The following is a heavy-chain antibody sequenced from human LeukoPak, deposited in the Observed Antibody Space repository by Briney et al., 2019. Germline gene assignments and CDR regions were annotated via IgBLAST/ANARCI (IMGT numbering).Heavy chain of an antibody. Sequence: PGASVKVSCKASGYTFTTYGVNWVRQAPGQGLEWMAWINPHNGNTNYAQNLQGRATVTTDESTRTAYMELRNLRSDDTALYYCARATRIFYYYMDVWGKGATVTVS. CDR2: INPHNGNT. J-gene: IGHJ6*03. CDR1: GYTFTTYG. CDR3: ARATRIFYYYMDV. V-gene: IGHV1-18*01. D-gene: IGHD3-3*02.